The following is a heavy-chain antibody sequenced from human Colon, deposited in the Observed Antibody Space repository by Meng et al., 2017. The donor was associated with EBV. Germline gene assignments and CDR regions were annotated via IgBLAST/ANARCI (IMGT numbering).Heavy chain of an antibody. CDR2: IYRGGGT. Sequence: QLQEACPGLGEPSGTLSFTCAVSGGSISTSDWWSWVRQPPGKGLEWIGEIYRGGGTNYNPSFKSRVTISVDTSNNHFSLKLSYVTAADTAVYYCARVRVIPAAVGFDYWGQGTLVTVSS. CDR1: GGSISTSDW. CDR3: ARVRVIPAAVGFDY. V-gene: IGHV4-4*02. D-gene: IGHD2-2*01. J-gene: IGHJ4*02.